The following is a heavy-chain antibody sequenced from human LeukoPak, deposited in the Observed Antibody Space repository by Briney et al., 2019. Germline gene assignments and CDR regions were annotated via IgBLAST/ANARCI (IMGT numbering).Heavy chain of an antibody. Sequence: SETLSLTCTVSGYSISSGYYWGWIRQPPGKGLEWIGSIYHSGSTYYNPSLKGRVTISVDTSKNQFSLKLSSVTAADTAVYYCAETSYYRDAFDIWGQGTMVTVSS. J-gene: IGHJ3*02. CDR3: AETSYYRDAFDI. V-gene: IGHV4-38-2*02. CDR1: GYSISSGYY. D-gene: IGHD1-26*01. CDR2: IYHSGST.